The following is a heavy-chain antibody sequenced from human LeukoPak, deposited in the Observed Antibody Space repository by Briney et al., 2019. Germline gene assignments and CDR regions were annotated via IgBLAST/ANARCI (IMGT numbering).Heavy chain of an antibody. CDR2: VFSSGNT. CDR3: ARARTQFSGVSGLNWFDT. J-gene: IGHJ5*02. D-gene: IGHD5-12*01. Sequence: SQTLSLTCTVSGDSFSSRDYSWIRQPPDMGLEWIGYVFSSGNTHYNPSLESRVTISLDTSKNQFSLRLSSVTAADTAVYYCARARTQFSGVSGLNWFDTWGKGTLVTVSS. CDR1: GDSFSSRDY. V-gene: IGHV4-30-4*01.